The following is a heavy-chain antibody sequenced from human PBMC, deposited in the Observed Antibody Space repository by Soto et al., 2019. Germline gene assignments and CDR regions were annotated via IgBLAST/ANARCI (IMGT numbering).Heavy chain of an antibody. V-gene: IGHV4-4*02. CDR1: SGSISSSNW. CDR3: AREITMVRGVFDY. D-gene: IGHD3-10*01. Sequence: SETLSLTCAVSSGSISSSNWWSWVRQPPGKGLEWIGEIYHSGSTNYNPSLKSRVTVSVDKSKNQFSLKLSSVTAADTAVYYCAREITMVRGVFDYWGQGTLVTVSS. J-gene: IGHJ4*02. CDR2: IYHSGST.